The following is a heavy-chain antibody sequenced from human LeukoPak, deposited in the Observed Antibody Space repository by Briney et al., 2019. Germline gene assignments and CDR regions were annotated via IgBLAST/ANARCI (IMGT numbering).Heavy chain of an antibody. Sequence: SETLSLTCTVSGYSISSGYYWGWIRQPPGKGLEWIGSIYHSGSTYYNPSLKSRVTISVDTSKNQFSLKLSSVTAADTAVYYCARLVAVYSSSQGEFDPWGQGTLVTVSS. CDR3: ARLVAVYSSSQGEFDP. CDR2: IYHSGST. V-gene: IGHV4-38-2*02. D-gene: IGHD6-13*01. J-gene: IGHJ5*02. CDR1: GYSISSGYY.